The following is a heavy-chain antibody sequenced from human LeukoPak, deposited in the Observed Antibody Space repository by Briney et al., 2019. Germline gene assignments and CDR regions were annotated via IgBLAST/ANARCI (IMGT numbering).Heavy chain of an antibody. CDR1: GFTFSSYA. CDR3: ARGNTSSSRFDY. CDR2: ISYDGSNK. V-gene: IGHV3-30*04. J-gene: IGHJ4*02. D-gene: IGHD2-2*01. Sequence: GGSLRLSCAASGFTFSSYAMHWVRQAPGKGLEWVAVISYDGSNKYYADSVKGRFTISRDNSKNTLYLQMNSPRAEDTAVYYCARGNTSSSRFDYWGQGTLVTVSS.